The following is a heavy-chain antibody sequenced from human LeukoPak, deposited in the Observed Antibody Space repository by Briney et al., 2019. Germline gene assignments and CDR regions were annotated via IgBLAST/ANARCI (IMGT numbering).Heavy chain of an antibody. CDR2: ISGSGGST. V-gene: IGHV3-23*01. J-gene: IGHJ4*02. D-gene: IGHD4-17*01. Sequence: GGSRRLSCAASGFTFSSYAMTWVRQAPGKGLEWVSGISGSGGSTYYADSVKGRFTISRDNSKNTLYLQMNSLRAEDTAVYYCAKSLRTTVTTYFDYWGQGTLVTVSS. CDR1: GFTFSSYA. CDR3: AKSLRTTVTTYFDY.